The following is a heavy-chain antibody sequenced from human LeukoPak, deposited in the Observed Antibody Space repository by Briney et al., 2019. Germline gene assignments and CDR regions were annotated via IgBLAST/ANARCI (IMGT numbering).Heavy chain of an antibody. CDR1: GFISDDYA. D-gene: IGHD3-22*01. CDR2: ISWNSGNI. CDR3: AKGGPYYYDRVDY. V-gene: IGHV3-9*02. J-gene: IGHJ4*02. Sequence: GGSLRLSCAASGFISDDYAMNWVRQAPGKGLEWVSGISWNSGNIGYADSVKGRFTISRDKAKNSLYLQMNSLRAEDTALYYCAKGGPYYYDRVDYWGQGTLVTVSS.